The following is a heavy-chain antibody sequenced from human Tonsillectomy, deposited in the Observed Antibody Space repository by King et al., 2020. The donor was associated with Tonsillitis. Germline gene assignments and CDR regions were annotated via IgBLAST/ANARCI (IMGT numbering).Heavy chain of an antibody. D-gene: IGHD6-19*01. J-gene: IGHJ6*02. CDR1: GYTFTGYY. CDR2: INPNSGGT. CDR3: ARGQPPKAVAGLYYYYYGMDV. V-gene: IGHV1-2*02. Sequence: QLVQSGAEVKKPGASVKVSCKASGYTFTGYYMHWVRQAPGQGLEWMGWINPNSGGTNYAQKFQGRVTMTGDASISTAYMELSRLTSDDTAVYYCARGQPPKAVAGLYYYYYGMDVWGQGTTVTVSS.